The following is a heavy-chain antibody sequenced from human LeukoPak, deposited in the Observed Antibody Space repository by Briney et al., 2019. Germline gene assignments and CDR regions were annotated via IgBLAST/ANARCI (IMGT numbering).Heavy chain of an antibody. CDR3: AKEARGFDY. V-gene: IGHV3-23*01. CDR1: GFTFTSYA. CDR2: ISDSGDNT. Sequence: GGSLRLSCAASGFTFTSYAMSWVRQAPGKGLDWVSAISDSGDNTYYADSVKGRFTISRDNSKNTLYLQMNRLRAEDTAVYYCAKEARGFDYWGQGTLVTVSS. J-gene: IGHJ4*02.